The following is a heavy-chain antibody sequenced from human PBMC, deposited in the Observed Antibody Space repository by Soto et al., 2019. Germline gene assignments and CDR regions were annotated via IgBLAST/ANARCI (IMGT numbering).Heavy chain of an antibody. CDR2: ISYDGVNK. CDR3: ASGTGKSDFDY. D-gene: IGHD3-3*01. V-gene: IGHV3-30*03. CDR1: GFTFSGHG. Sequence: PGGSLRLSCAASGFTFSGHGMHWVRQAPGKGLEWVAVISYDGVNKFYADSVKGRFAISRDDSKNTVFLQMNSLKIEDSGVYYCASGTGKSDFDYWGLGTLVTVSS. J-gene: IGHJ4*02.